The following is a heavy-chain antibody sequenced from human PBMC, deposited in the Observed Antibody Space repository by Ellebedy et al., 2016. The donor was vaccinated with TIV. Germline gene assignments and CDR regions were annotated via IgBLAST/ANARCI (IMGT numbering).Heavy chain of an antibody. Sequence: ASVKVSCKASGGTFSSYAISWVRQAPGQGLEWMGGIIPIFGTANYAQKFQGRVTITADESTSTAYMELSSLRSEDTAVYYCARTRDGYNHVGHYWGQGTLVTVSS. V-gene: IGHV1-69*13. J-gene: IGHJ4*02. D-gene: IGHD5-24*01. CDR1: GGTFSSYA. CDR3: ARTRDGYNHVGHY. CDR2: IIPIFGTA.